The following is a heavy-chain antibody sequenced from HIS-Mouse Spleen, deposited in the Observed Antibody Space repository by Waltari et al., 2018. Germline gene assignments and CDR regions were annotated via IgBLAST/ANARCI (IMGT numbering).Heavy chain of an antibody. J-gene: IGHJ4*02. CDR3: TTRDYSNFDY. CDR2: IKSKTDGGTP. Sequence: EVQLVESGGGLVKPGGSLRLSCAASGFTFSNAWMSWVRQAPGKGREGVGRIKSKTDGGTPDYAAPVKGRFTISRDDSKNTLYLQMNSLKTEDTAVYYCTTRDYSNFDYWGQGTLVTVSS. D-gene: IGHD4-4*01. CDR1: GFTFSNAW. V-gene: IGHV3-15*01.